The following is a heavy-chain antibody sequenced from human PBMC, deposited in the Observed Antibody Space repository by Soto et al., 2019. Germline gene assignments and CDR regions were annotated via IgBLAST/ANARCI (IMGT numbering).Heavy chain of an antibody. CDR3: ALKGDGYRGFKY. CDR2: IYWDDDK. J-gene: IGHJ4*02. D-gene: IGHD5-12*01. CDR1: GFSLSTSGVG. Sequence: QITLKESGPTLVKPTQTLTLTCTLSGFSLSTSGVGVGWIRQPPGKALEWLALIYWDDDKRYSPFLKIRITITKDTAKNQVVLTLTNMDPVDTATYYCALKGDGYRGFKYWGQGTLVTVSS. V-gene: IGHV2-5*02.